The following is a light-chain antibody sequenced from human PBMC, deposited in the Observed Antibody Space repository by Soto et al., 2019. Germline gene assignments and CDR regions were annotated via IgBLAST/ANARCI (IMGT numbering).Light chain of an antibody. J-gene: IGKJ5*01. V-gene: IGKV3D-15*01. Sequence: EIVLTQSPGTLSLSPGERATLSCRASQSITNYLAWYQQKPGQAPRLLIHGASSRANGIPDRFSGSGSGTEFTLTISSLQSEDFEIYYCQQYNNWPITFGQGTRLEIK. CDR3: QQYNNWPIT. CDR2: GAS. CDR1: QSITNY.